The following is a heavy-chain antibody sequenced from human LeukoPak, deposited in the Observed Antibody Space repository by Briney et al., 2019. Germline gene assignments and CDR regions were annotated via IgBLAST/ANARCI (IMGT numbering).Heavy chain of an antibody. CDR1: GFTFDDYA. CDR3: VAMVRGDIPY. CDR2: ISWNSGSI. Sequence: GRSLRLSCAASGFTFDDYAMHWVRHAPGKGLDWVSGISWNSGSIGYADSVKGRFTISRDNAKNSRYLQKNSQRAVDMNLYYRVAMVRGDIPYWGQGTLVTVSS. J-gene: IGHJ4*02. D-gene: IGHD3-10*01. V-gene: IGHV3-9*03.